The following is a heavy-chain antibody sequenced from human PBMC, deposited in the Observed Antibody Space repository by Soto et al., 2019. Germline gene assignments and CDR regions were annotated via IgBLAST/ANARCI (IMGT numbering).Heavy chain of an antibody. J-gene: IGHJ6*03. D-gene: IGHD2-2*01. CDR2: IYYSGST. V-gene: IGHV4-31*03. CDR1: GGSISSGGYY. Sequence: SETLSLTCTVSGGSISSGGYYWSWIRQHPGKGLEWIGYIYYSGSTYYNPSLKSRVTISVDTSKNQFSLKLSSVTAADTAVYYCARVLGSKVVVPAAYYMDVWGKGTTVTVSS. CDR3: ARVLGSKVVVPAAYYMDV.